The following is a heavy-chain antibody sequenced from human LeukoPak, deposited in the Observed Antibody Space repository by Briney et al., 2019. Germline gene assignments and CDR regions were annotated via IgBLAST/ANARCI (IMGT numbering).Heavy chain of an antibody. Sequence: PGVSLRLSCAASRLTFSTYGMQWVRQAPGKGLEWVAFIWYDGSKTYYADSVKGRFTISRDNPKNTLYLQVNSLRAEDTAVYYCARQACSSGYYFPFDYWGQGTLVTVSS. J-gene: IGHJ4*02. V-gene: IGHV3-33*08. D-gene: IGHD3-22*01. CDR1: RLTFSTYG. CDR2: IWYDGSKT. CDR3: ARQACSSGYYFPFDY.